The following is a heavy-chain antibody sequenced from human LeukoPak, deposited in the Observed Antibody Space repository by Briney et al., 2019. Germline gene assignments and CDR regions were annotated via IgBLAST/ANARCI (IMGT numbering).Heavy chain of an antibody. CDR1: GFTFSSYA. CDR2: ISGSGGST. J-gene: IGHJ4*02. D-gene: IGHD3-22*01. V-gene: IGHV3-23*01. Sequence: GGSLRLSCAASGFTFSSYAMSWVRQAPGKGLEWVSAISGSGGSTYYADSVKGRFTISRDNSKNMLDLQMNGLRAEDTAMYYCAKTSGSYSNFDCWGQGILVTVSS. CDR3: AKTSGSYSNFDC.